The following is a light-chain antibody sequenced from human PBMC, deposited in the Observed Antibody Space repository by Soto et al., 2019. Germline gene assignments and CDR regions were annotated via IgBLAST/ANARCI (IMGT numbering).Light chain of an antibody. CDR2: GNN. CDR1: SSNIGAGYD. CDR3: QSYDSTPV. V-gene: IGLV1-40*01. Sequence: QSVLTQPPSVSGAPGQRVTISCAGSSSNIGAGYDVHWYRQLPGTAPKLLIYGNNNRPSGVPDRFSGSKSGTSASLAITGLQAEDEADYYCQSYDSTPVFGGGTKLTVL. J-gene: IGLJ2*01.